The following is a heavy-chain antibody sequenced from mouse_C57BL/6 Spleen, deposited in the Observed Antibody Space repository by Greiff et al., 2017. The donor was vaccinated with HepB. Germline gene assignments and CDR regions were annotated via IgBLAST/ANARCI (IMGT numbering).Heavy chain of an antibody. D-gene: IGHD2-12*01. V-gene: IGHV1-18*01. CDR2: INPNNGGT. J-gene: IGHJ4*01. Sequence: EVQLQQSGPELVKPGASVKIPCKASGYTFTDYNMDWVKQSHGKSLEWIGDINPNNGGTIYNQKFKGKATLTVDTSSSTAYMELRSLTSEDTAVYYCARVIYFRDYYAMDYWGQGTSVTVSS. CDR1: GYTFTDYN. CDR3: ARVIYFRDYYAMDY.